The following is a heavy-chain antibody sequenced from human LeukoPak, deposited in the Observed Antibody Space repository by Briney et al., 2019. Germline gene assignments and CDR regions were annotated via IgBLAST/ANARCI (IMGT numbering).Heavy chain of an antibody. D-gene: IGHD2-15*01. CDR1: GYTFTSYY. CDR3: ARELPHCSGGSCYSSYYFDY. CDR2: INPSGGST. Sequence: GASVKVSCKASGYTFTSYYMHWVRQPPGQGLEWMGIINPSGGSTSYAQKFQDRVTMTRDTSTSTVYMELSSLRSEDTAVYFFARELPHCSGGSCYSSYYFDYWGQGTLVTVSS. J-gene: IGHJ4*02. V-gene: IGHV1-46*01.